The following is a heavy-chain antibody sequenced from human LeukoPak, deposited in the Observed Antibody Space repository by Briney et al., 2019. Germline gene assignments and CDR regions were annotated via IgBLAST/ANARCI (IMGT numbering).Heavy chain of an antibody. J-gene: IGHJ4*02. CDR3: SRENGASSPFGY. D-gene: IGHD2-8*01. CDR2: ISLTGLT. Sequence: GPLSLPCGVSGGSISNTNWWTWVRQPPGQGLEWIGKISLTGLTHYNPSLESRVTVSLDKSKNQLSLNLTSVTAADTAVYNCSRENGASSPFGYWGQGTLVTVLS. V-gene: IGHV4-4*02. CDR1: GGSISNTNW.